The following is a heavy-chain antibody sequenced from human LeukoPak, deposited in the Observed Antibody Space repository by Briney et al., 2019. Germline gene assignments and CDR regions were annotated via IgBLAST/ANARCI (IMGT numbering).Heavy chain of an antibody. CDR1: GGSISSGGYY. CDR2: IYYSGST. J-gene: IGHJ3*02. D-gene: IGHD3-22*01. V-gene: IGHV4-31*03. CDR3: ARGRYYYDSSGYYRPFAFDI. Sequence: PSETLSLTCTVSGGSISSGGYYWSWIRQHPGKGLEWIGYIYYSGSTYYNLSLKSRVTISVDTSKNQFSLKLSSVTAADTAVYYCARGRYYYDSSGYYRPFAFDIWGQGTMVTVSS.